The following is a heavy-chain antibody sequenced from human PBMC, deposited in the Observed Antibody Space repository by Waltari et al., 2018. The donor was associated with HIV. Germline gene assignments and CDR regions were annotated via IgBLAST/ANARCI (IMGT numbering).Heavy chain of an antibody. CDR1: NFSVTNNY. J-gene: IGHJ5*02. CDR3: AKGVRYYGP. CDR2: IYVDGTQ. Sequence: EAQFVETGGTVIRPGGSLRLSCSPLNFSVTNNYVSWIRLAPGGGRGGLSAIYVDGTQHYADAVRGRFVISRDSFRNTVNLLLNSLIFDDTATYFCAKGVRYYGPWGQGTPVTVSS. V-gene: IGHV3-53*02. D-gene: IGHD2-21*01.